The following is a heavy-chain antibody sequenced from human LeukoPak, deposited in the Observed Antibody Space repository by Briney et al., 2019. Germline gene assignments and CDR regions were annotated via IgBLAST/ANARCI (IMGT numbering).Heavy chain of an antibody. CDR2: ISAYNGNT. V-gene: IGHV1-18*01. Sequence: GASVKVSCKASGYTFTSYGISWVRQAPGQGLEWMGWISAYNGNTNYAQKLQGRVTVTTDTSTSTAYMELRSLRSDDTAVYYCARVRNQFLTGYSPQLFDYWGQGTLVTVSS. J-gene: IGHJ4*02. CDR1: GYTFTSYG. D-gene: IGHD3-9*01. CDR3: ARVRNQFLTGYSPQLFDY.